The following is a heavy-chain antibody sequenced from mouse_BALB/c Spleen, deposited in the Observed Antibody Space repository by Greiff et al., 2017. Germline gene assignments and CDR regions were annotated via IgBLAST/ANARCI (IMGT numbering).Heavy chain of an antibody. CDR3: TRSDYGSWFAY. CDR2: INPSNGGT. V-gene: IGHV1S81*02. D-gene: IGHD2-2*01. J-gene: IGHJ3*01. Sequence: QVQLQQSGAELVKPGASVKLSCKASGYTFTSYYMYWVKQRPGQGLEWIGEINPSNGGTNFNEKFKSKATLTVDKSSSTAYMQLSSLTSEDSAVYYCTRSDYGSWFAYWGQGTLVTVSA. CDR1: GYTFTSYY.